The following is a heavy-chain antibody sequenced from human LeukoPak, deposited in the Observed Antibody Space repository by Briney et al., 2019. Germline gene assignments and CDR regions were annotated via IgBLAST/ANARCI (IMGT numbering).Heavy chain of an antibody. CDR2: IKTDGSQI. CDR1: GFTFSSYE. V-gene: IGHV3-7*01. Sequence: PGGSLRLSCAASGFTFSSYEMNWVRQAPGKVLEWVANIKTDGSQIYYVDSVKGRFTISRDNAKNSLYLQMNSLRAEDTAVYYCARDLNWETYWGQGTLVSVSS. D-gene: IGHD7-27*01. CDR3: ARDLNWETY. J-gene: IGHJ4*02.